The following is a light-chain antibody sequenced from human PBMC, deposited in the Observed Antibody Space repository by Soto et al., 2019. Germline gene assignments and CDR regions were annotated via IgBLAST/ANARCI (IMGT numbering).Light chain of an antibody. CDR3: QQYTPYPYT. Sequence: DIQMTQSPSTLSASVGDRVTITCRASQSVTDWLAWYQQKPGKAPNLLIYDASRLQSGIPSRFSGSGSGTEFTLTISSLQPDDFASYYCQQYTPYPYTCGQGTKLGIK. CDR1: QSVTDW. CDR2: DAS. V-gene: IGKV1-5*01. J-gene: IGKJ2*01.